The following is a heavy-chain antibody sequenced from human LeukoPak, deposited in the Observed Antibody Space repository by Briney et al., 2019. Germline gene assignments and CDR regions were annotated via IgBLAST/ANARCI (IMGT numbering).Heavy chain of an antibody. CDR1: GYTFTSYY. D-gene: IGHD5-12*01. V-gene: IGHV1-46*01. J-gene: IGHJ4*02. CDR2: IHPNNGNT. CDR3: ARQGEYSGYQGFDY. Sequence: ASVKVSCKASGYTFTSYYMHWVRQAPGQGLEWVGIIHPNNGNTRYAQKFQGRVTMTRDTSTSTVYMELSSLRSEDTAVYYCARQGEYSGYQGFDYWGQGTLVTVSS.